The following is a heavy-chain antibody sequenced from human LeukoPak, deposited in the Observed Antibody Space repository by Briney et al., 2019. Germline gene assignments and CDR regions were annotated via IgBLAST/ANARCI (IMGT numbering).Heavy chain of an antibody. CDR2: IYHSGST. V-gene: IGHV4-38-2*01. CDR1: GYSISSGYY. Sequence: SETLSLTCAVSGYSISSGYYWGWIRQPPGKGLEWIGSIYHSGSTYYNPSLKSRVTISVDKSKNQFSLKLSSVTAADTAVYYCAMVSSSWGYFDYWGQGTLVTVSS. CDR3: AMVSSSWGYFDY. D-gene: IGHD3-16*01. J-gene: IGHJ4*02.